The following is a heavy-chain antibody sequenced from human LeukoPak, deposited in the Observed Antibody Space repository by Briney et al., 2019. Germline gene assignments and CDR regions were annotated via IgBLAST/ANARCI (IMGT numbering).Heavy chain of an antibody. Sequence: PGGSLRLSCAASGFTFSSYAMNWVRQAPGKGLEWVAVISYDGSNKYYADSVKGRFTISRDNSKNTLYLQMNSLRAEDTAVYYCARDHGPHFYSSRPDYWGQGTLVTVSS. D-gene: IGHD6-13*01. CDR3: ARDHGPHFYSSRPDY. V-gene: IGHV3-30-3*01. J-gene: IGHJ4*02. CDR2: ISYDGSNK. CDR1: GFTFSSYA.